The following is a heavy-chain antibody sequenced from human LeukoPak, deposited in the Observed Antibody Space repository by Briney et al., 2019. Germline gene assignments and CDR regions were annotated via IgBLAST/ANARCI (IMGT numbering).Heavy chain of an antibody. CDR2: IDPTGGDT. CDR1: GYTFSSYY. Sequence: ASVKVSCKASGYTFSSYYMHWVRLAPGQGLEWMGIIDPTGGDTTYAPKFQDRVTLTRDTSTSTVYLGLSSLRSDDTAVYYCARGNYYDSLSLDYWGQGTLVTVSS. CDR3: ARGNYYDSLSLDY. V-gene: IGHV1-46*01. D-gene: IGHD3-22*01. J-gene: IGHJ4*02.